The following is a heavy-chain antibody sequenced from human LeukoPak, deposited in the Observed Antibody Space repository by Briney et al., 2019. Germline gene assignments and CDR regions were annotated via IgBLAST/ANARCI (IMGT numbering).Heavy chain of an antibody. D-gene: IGHD2-2*01. CDR2: INPNSGGT. V-gene: IGHV1-2*02. Sequence: ASVKVSCKASGYTFTAYYIHWVRQAPGQGLEWMGWINPNSGGTNYAQKFQGRVTMTRDTSISTAYMELSRLRSDDTAVYYCARDPHYCSSTSCFYYYYYYMDVWGKGTTVTVSS. CDR3: ARDPHYCSSTSCFYYYYYYMDV. J-gene: IGHJ6*03. CDR1: GYTFTAYY.